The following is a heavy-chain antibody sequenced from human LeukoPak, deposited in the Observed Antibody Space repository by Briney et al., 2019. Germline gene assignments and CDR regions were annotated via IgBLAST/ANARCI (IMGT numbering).Heavy chain of an antibody. V-gene: IGHV4-59*12. CDR2: IYHSGST. J-gene: IGHJ6*02. Sequence: SETLSLTCTVSGGSISSYYWSWIRQPPGKGLEWIGEIYHSGSTNYNPSLKSRVTISVDKSKNQFSLKLSSVTAADTAVYYCARDARGGALYYYYYGMDVWGQGTTVTVSS. CDR1: GGSISSYY. CDR3: ARDARGGALYYYYYGMDV. D-gene: IGHD2-15*01.